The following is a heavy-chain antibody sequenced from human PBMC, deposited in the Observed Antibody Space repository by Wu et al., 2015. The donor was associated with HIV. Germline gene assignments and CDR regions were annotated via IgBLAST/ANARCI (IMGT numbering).Heavy chain of an antibody. CDR3: ARGGGSDWSVGYYFDY. J-gene: IGHJ4*02. V-gene: IGHV1-69-2*01. CDR1: GLTFKDHY. Sequence: EVQVVQSGAEVKRPGATVKISCKVSGLTFKDHYMHWVKQVPGKGLEWMGFIDPEDGETVYVERFQGRVTMTADTSTDTAYMELSRLRSDDTAVYYCARGGGSDWSVGYYFDYWGQGTLVTVSS. D-gene: IGHD6-19*01. CDR2: IDPEDGET.